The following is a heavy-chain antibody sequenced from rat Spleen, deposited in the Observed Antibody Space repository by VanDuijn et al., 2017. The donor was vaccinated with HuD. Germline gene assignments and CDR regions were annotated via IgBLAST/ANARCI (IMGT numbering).Heavy chain of an antibody. CDR1: GFSLTSNS. Sequence: VQLKESGPGLVQPSQTLSLTCTVSGFSLTSNSVHWVRQPPGKGLEWRGGIWGDGSTDYNSALKSRLSISRDTSKSQVFLKMNSLQTDYTAIYFCTRVGYWGQGVMVTVSS. J-gene: IGHJ2*01. CDR2: IWGDGST. CDR3: TRVGY. V-gene: IGHV2-1*01.